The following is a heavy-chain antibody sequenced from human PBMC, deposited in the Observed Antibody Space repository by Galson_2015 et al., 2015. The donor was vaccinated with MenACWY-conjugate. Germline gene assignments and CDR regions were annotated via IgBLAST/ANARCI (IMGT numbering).Heavy chain of an antibody. CDR3: ARHAPYYNATGSYYTHPDY. J-gene: IGHJ4*02. Sequence: QSGAEVKKPGESLRISCKGSGYGFTSYWIIWVRQMPGKGLEWMGRIDPTDSYTNYSPSFEGHVTISVDKSISTAYVQWSSLRASDTDMYHRARHAPYYNATGSYYTHPDYWGQGTLVTVSS. D-gene: IGHD3-10*01. V-gene: IGHV5-10-1*01. CDR1: GYGFTSYW. CDR2: IDPTDSYT.